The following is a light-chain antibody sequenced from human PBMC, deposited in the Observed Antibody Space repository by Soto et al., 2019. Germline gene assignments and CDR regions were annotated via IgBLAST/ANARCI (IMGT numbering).Light chain of an antibody. Sequence: DIVMTQSPDSLAVSLGERATIDCKSSQSVLFNANSKNYLAWYQQKPGQPPKLLMYWASTRESGVPDRFSGSGSGTDFTLTISSLQAEDVAVYYCQQYYSDPPLPFGGGTKVEIK. V-gene: IGKV4-1*01. CDR1: QSVLFNANSKNY. CDR3: QQYYSDPPLP. J-gene: IGKJ4*01. CDR2: WAS.